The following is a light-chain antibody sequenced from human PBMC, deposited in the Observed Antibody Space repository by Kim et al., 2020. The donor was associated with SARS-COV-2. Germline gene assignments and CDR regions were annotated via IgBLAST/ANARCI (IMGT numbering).Light chain of an antibody. CDR2: YDT. J-gene: IGLJ1*01. CDR1: NIGSEH. CDR3: QVWDSSRDLYV. V-gene: IGLV3-21*04. Sequence: APGKTASITCGGDNIGSEHVHWYQQKSGQAPLLVIFYDTDRPSGIPERISGSISGNTATLTISSAEAGDEADYFCQVWDSSRDLYVFGTGTKVTV.